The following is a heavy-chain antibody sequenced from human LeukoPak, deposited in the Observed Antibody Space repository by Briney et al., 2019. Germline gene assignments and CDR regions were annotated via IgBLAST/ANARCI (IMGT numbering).Heavy chain of an antibody. CDR1: GFTFSSYG. Sequence: GGSLRLSCAASGFTFSSYGMHWVRQAPGKGLEWVTFIRYDGSNKYYADSVKGRFTISRDNSKNTLYLRMNSLRAEDTAVYYCAKDLSGDYGTNYWGQGTLVTVSP. CDR2: IRYDGSNK. V-gene: IGHV3-30*02. CDR3: AKDLSGDYGTNY. J-gene: IGHJ4*02. D-gene: IGHD4-17*01.